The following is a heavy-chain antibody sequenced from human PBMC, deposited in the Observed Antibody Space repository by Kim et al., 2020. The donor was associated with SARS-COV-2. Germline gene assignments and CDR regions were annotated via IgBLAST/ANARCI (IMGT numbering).Heavy chain of an antibody. J-gene: IGHJ4*02. V-gene: IGHV4-39*01. CDR2: IYYSGST. CDR1: GGSISSSSYY. D-gene: IGHD4-17*01. CDR3: AQTSGDYGDYLFDY. Sequence: SETLSLTCTVSGGSISSSSYYWGWIRQPPGKGLEWIGSIYYSGSTYYNPSLKSRVTISVDTSKNQFSLKLSSVTAADTAVYYCAQTSGDYGDYLFDYWGQGTLVTVSS.